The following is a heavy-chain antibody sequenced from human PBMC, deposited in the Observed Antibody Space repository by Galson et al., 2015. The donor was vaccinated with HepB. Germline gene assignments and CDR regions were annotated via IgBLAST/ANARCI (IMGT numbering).Heavy chain of an antibody. CDR2: MSPISGNT. V-gene: IGHV1-8*01. D-gene: IGHD6-19*01. J-gene: IGHJ4*02. CDR1: GYTFNRYD. Sequence: SVKVSCKASGYTFNRYDINWVRQATGQGLEWMGWMSPISGNTGFAQKFQGRVTMTRNTSIRTAFMELRSLRSEDTAVYFCARENTVAGRENYFDYWGQGTLVTVSS. CDR3: ARENTVAGRENYFDY.